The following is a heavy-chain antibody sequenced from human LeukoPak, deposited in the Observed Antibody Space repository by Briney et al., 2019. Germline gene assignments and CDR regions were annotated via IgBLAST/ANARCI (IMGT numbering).Heavy chain of an antibody. CDR3: ARDCSGGSCSYNWFDP. Sequence: GASVKVSCKASGYTFTSYGISWVRQAPGQGLEWMGWLSAYNGNTDYAQKLQGRVTMTTDTSTSTAYMELRSLGSDDTAVYYCARDCSGGSCSYNWFDPWGQGTLVTVSS. CDR1: GYTFTSYG. J-gene: IGHJ5*02. V-gene: IGHV1-18*01. D-gene: IGHD2-15*01. CDR2: LSAYNGNT.